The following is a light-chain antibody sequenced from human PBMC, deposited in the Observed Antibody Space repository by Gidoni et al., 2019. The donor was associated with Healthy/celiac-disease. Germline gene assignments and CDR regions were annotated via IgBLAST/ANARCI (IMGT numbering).Light chain of an antibody. CDR1: QSISSY. CDR2: AAS. J-gene: IGKJ4*01. V-gene: IGKV1-39*01. Sequence: DIQMTQSLSSLSASVGDRVTLTCRASQSISSYLNWYQQKPGKAPKLMIYAASSLQSGVPSRFSGSGSGTDFTLTISSLQPEDFATYYCQQSYSTPPVTFGGGTKVEIK. CDR3: QQSYSTPPVT.